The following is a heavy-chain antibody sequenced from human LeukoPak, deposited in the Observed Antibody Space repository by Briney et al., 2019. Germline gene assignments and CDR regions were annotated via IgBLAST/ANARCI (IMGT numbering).Heavy chain of an antibody. CDR3: ASPPRKYCSGGSCGSGVFDI. D-gene: IGHD2-15*01. CDR2: INHSGST. CDR1: GGSFSGYY. V-gene: IGHV4-34*01. J-gene: IGHJ3*02. Sequence: SETLSLTCAVYGGSFSGYYWSWIRQPPGKGLEWIGEINHSGSTNYNPSLKSRVTISVDTSKNQFSLKLSSVTAADTAVYSCASPPRKYCSGGSCGSGVFDIWGKGKRATFSS.